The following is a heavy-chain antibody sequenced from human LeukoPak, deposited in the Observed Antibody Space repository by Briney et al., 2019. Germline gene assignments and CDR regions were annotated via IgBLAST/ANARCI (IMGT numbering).Heavy chain of an antibody. CDR3: ARLSAYYYGSYFYYYMDV. V-gene: IGHV3-7*01. J-gene: IGHJ6*03. Sequence: PGGSLRLSCAASGFTFTNNFMSWVRQLPGKGPEWVANIRQDESERYFADSVKGRFTISRDNAKKSVYLHMSSLRAEDTALYYCARLSAYYYGSYFYYYMDVWGKGTTVTVSS. D-gene: IGHD3-10*01. CDR2: IRQDESER. CDR1: GFTFTNNF.